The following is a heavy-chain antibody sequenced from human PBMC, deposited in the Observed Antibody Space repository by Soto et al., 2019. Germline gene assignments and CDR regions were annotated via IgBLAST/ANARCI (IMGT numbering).Heavy chain of an antibody. V-gene: IGHV4-61*01. CDR2: IYYTGTT. Sequence: QVQLQESGPGLVKPSETLSLTCTVSGGSVSSVSYYWSWIRQPPGKGLEWIGYIYYTGTTHYNPSLKSRVTISIDTSKKQFSLKMSSVTAADTAVYYCARGRGVVPYYYRTEVWGQGTTVTVSS. CDR3: ARGRGVVPYYYRTEV. CDR1: GGSVSSVSYY. J-gene: IGHJ6*02. D-gene: IGHD2-21*01.